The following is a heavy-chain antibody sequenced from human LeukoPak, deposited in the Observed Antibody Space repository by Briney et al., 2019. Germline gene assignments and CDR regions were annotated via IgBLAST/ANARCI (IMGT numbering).Heavy chain of an antibody. J-gene: IGHJ3*02. V-gene: IGHV3-33*01. Sequence: GGSLRLSCATSGFSFTTYGFHWVRQAPGEGLEWVALIWYDGSKTYYPDSVKGRFTISRDNSKNTLYLQMNSLRAGDTAVYFCTRVGDFHAFDIWGQGTRVTVSS. CDR2: IWYDGSKT. CDR1: GFSFTTYG. D-gene: IGHD2-21*02. CDR3: TRVGDFHAFDI.